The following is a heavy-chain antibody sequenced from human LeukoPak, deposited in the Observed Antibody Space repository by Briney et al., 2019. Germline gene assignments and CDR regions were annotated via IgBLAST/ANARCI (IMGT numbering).Heavy chain of an antibody. CDR1: GFTFSSYE. J-gene: IGHJ3*02. CDR2: ISSSGSTI. V-gene: IGHV3-48*03. Sequence: PGGSLRLSCAASGFTFSSYEMNWVRQAPGKGLEWVSYISSSGSTIYYADSVKGRFTISRDNAKNSLYLQMNSLRAEDTAVYYCAKDREVVTNDAFDIWGQGTMVTVSS. D-gene: IGHD4-23*01. CDR3: AKDREVVTNDAFDI.